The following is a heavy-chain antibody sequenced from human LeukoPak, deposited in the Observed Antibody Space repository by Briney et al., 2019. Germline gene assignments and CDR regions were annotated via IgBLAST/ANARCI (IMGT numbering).Heavy chain of an antibody. CDR3: ARHGVRGYTNGYFDY. D-gene: IGHD5-18*01. CDR2: IYPGDSGT. Sequence: GESLKISCKGSGYSFTSYWIGWVRQMPGKGLEWMGIIYPGDSGTRYSPSFQGQVTISADKSISTAYLQWSSLKASDTAMYYCARHGVRGYTNGYFDYWGQGTLVTVSS. CDR1: GYSFTSYW. J-gene: IGHJ4*02. V-gene: IGHV5-51*01.